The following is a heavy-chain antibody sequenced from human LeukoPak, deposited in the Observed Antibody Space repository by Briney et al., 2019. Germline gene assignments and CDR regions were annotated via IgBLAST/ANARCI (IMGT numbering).Heavy chain of an antibody. CDR2: MNPNSGNT. J-gene: IGHJ5*02. CDR3: ARNGAAAGTGNWFDP. D-gene: IGHD6-13*01. CDR1: GYTFTSYD. V-gene: IGHV1-8*03. Sequence: ASVKVSCKASGYTFTSYDINWVRQATGQGLEWMGWMNPNSGNTGYAQKFQGRVTITRNTSISTAYMELSSLRSEDTAVYYCARNGAAAGTGNWFDPWGQGTLVTVSS.